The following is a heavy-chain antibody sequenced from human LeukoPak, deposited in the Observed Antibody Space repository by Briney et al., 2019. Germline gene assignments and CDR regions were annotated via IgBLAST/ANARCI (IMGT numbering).Heavy chain of an antibody. V-gene: IGHV3-48*01. J-gene: IGHJ4*02. CDR1: GFSPRTYS. Sequence: GGALRLSCASSGFSPRTYSMGWVGQAPGKGVEGVSYIGSTSRYADSVKGRFTIPRDNDKNTLYLQMNSLRAEDTAVYYCAGDGPPAGAGDFDYWGERSTATVSS. D-gene: IGHD2-2*01. CDR3: AGDGPPAGAGDFDY. CDR2: IGSTSR.